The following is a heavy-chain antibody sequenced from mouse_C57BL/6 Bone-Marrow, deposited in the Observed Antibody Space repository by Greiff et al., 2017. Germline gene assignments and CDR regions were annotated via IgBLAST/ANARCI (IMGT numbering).Heavy chain of an antibody. CDR2: IYPRSGNT. V-gene: IGHV1-81*01. Sequence: QVQLQQSGAELARPGASVKLSCKASGYTFTSYGISWVKQRTGQGLEWIGEIYPRSGNTYYNEKFKGKATLTADKSSSTAYMELRSLTSDDSAVYFGARGWGYDYGSSYDYCGQGTTLTVSS. CDR1: GYTFTSYG. J-gene: IGHJ2*01. CDR3: ARGWGYDYGSSYDY. D-gene: IGHD1-1*01.